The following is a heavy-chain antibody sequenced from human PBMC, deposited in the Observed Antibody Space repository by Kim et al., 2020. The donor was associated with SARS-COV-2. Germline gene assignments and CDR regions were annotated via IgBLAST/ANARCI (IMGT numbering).Heavy chain of an antibody. V-gene: IGHV3-30-3*01. J-gene: IGHJ3*02. CDR1: GFTFSSYA. CDR2: ISYDGSNK. Sequence: GGSLRLSCAASGFTFSSYAMHWVRQAPGKGLEWVAVISYDGSNKYYADSVKGRFTISRDNSKNTLYLQMNSLRAEDTAVYYCARQYSSSWYVNWDDAFDIWGQVTMVPVSS. D-gene: IGHD6-13*01. CDR3: ARQYSSSWYVNWDDAFDI.